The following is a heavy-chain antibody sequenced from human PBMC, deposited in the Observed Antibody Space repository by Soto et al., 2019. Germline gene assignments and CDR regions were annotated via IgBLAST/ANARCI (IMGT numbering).Heavy chain of an antibody. V-gene: IGHV1-18*01. J-gene: IGHJ4*02. CDR3: ARGRYGAY. Sequence: QVHLVQSGAEVKKPGASVKVSCKGSGYAFTTYGITWVRQAPGQGLEWMGWISAHNGTTNYAQKPQGRVTVTRDTSPSTAYMELRSLRSAATAVYYCARGRYGAYWGQGALVTVSS. CDR2: ISAHNGTT. CDR1: GYAFTTYG. D-gene: IGHD3-10*01.